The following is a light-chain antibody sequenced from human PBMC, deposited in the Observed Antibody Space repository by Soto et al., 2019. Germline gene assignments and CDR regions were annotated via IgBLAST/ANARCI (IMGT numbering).Light chain of an antibody. CDR1: SSDVGGYNY. Sequence: QSALTQPPSASGSFGQSVTISCTGTSSDVGGYNYVSWYQQHPGKAPKLMIYEVSERPSGVPDRFSGSKSGNTASLTVSGLQADDEADYYDSSYFGTNSHHVFRTGTKVTVL. CDR2: EVS. CDR3: SSYFGTNSHHV. V-gene: IGLV2-8*01. J-gene: IGLJ1*01.